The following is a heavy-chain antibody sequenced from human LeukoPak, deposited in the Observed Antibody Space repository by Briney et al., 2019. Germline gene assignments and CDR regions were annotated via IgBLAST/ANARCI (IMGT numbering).Heavy chain of an antibody. CDR2: IYYSGST. CDR3: ARAYFRGYYFDS. Sequence: SETLSLTCTVSGGSISSYYWSWVRQPPGKGLEWIGYIYYSGSTNYNPSLKSRVTISVDTSKNQFSLKLSSVTAADTAVYYCARAYFRGYYFDSWGQGTLVTVSS. D-gene: IGHD3-16*01. CDR1: GGSISSYY. J-gene: IGHJ4*02. V-gene: IGHV4-59*08.